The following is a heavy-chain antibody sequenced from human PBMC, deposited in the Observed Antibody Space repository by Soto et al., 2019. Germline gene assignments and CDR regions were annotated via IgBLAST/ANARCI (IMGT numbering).Heavy chain of an antibody. CDR2: IDPSDSYT. V-gene: IGHV5-10-1*01. D-gene: IGHD3-10*01. J-gene: IGHJ6*02. CDR3: ARHHYYGSGHYGMDV. CDR1: GYSFTSYW. Sequence: PGESLKISCKGSGYSFTSYWISWVRQMPGKGLEWMGRIDPSDSYTNYSPSFQGHVTISADKSISTAYLQWSSLKASDTAMYYCARHHYYGSGHYGMDVWGQGTTVTVYS.